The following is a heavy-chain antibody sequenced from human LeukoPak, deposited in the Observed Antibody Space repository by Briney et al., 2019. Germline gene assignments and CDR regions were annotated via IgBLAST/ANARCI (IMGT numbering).Heavy chain of an antibody. V-gene: IGHV3-53*01. CDR2: IYSGGGT. CDR1: GFTVSSNY. CDR3: ARARGYCSSTSCHLHFDY. J-gene: IGHJ4*02. Sequence: GGSLRLSCAASGFTVSSNYMSWVRQAPGKGLEWVSVIYSGGGTYYADSVKGRFTISRDNSKNTLYLQMNSLRAEDTAVYYCARARGYCSSTSCHLHFDYWGQGTLVTVSS. D-gene: IGHD2-2*01.